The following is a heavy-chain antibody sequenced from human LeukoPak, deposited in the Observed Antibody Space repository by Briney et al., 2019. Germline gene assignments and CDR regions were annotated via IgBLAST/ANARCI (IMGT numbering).Heavy chain of an antibody. CDR1: GGSISSYY. CDR3: ARECRASSCSNL. Sequence: PSETLSLTCTVSGGSISSYYWSWIRQPPGKGLEWIGYIYYSGSTNYNPSLKSRVTISVDTSKNQFSLKLSTVTAADTAVYYCARECRASSCSNLWGQGTLVTVSS. J-gene: IGHJ4*02. D-gene: IGHD2-15*01. V-gene: IGHV4-59*01. CDR2: IYYSGST.